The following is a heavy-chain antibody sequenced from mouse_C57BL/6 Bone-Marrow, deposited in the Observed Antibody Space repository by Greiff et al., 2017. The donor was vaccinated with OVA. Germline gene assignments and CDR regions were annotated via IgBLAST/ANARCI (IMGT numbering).Heavy chain of an antibody. CDR2: ISSGGSYT. CDR1: GFTFSSYG. V-gene: IGHV5-6*01. Sequence: EVTLVESGGDLVKPGGSLKLSCAASGFTFSSYGMSWVRQTPDKRLEWVATISSGGSYTYYPDSVKGRFTISRDNAKNTLYLQMSSLKSEDTAMYYCARNPFTTVASMDYWGQGTSVTVSS. J-gene: IGHJ4*01. D-gene: IGHD1-1*01. CDR3: ARNPFTTVASMDY.